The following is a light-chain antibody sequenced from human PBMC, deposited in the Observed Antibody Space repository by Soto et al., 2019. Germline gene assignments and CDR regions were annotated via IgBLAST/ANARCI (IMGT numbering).Light chain of an antibody. CDR3: QQYNSYST. Sequence: DIQMTQSPSTLSASTGDRVTITCRASQSISSWLAWYQQKPGKAPKLLIYDASSLQSGVPSRFSGSGSGTEFTLTISSLQPDDSATYYCQQYNSYSTFGPGTKVDIK. CDR2: DAS. CDR1: QSISSW. J-gene: IGKJ3*01. V-gene: IGKV1-5*01.